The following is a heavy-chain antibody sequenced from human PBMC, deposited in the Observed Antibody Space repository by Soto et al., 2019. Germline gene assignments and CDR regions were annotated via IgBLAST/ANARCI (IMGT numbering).Heavy chain of an antibody. D-gene: IGHD3-16*01. CDR2: IYYIGAT. CDR3: AREGKQLSRYGGDFDY. Sequence: SETLSLTCTVSDGSVNSGNYHWSCIRQPPGRGLEWIGHIYYIGATNYNPSLKSRVAISVDTSKNQFSLKVNSVTAADTAVYFCAREGKQLSRYGGDFDYWGQGIQVTVSS. CDR1: DGSVNSGNYH. J-gene: IGHJ4*02. V-gene: IGHV4-61*01.